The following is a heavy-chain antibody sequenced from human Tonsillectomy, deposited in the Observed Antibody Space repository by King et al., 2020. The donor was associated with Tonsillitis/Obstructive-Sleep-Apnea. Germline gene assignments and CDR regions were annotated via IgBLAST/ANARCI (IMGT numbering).Heavy chain of an antibody. V-gene: IGHV4-34*01. CDR2: INHSGRT. CDR3: ARGQAWGAAFDY. CDR1: GGSFSAYY. D-gene: IGHD7-27*01. J-gene: IGHJ4*02. Sequence: VQLQQWGAGLLKPSETLSLTCAVYGGSFSAYYWRWIRQPPGKGLEWIGEINHSGRTNYSPSLESRVTISVDTSANQFSLKLHSVTAADTAGYYCARGQAWGAAFDYWGQGTLVTVSS.